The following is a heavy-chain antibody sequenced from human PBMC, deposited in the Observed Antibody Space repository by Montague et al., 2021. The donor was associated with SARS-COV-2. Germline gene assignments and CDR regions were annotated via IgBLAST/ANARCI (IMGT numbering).Heavy chain of an antibody. D-gene: IGHD3-10*01. J-gene: IGHJ6*02. CDR1: GGSFGDDH. CDR2: ISQSGRT. V-gene: IGHV4-34*01. Sequence: SETLSLTCAVYGGSFGDDHWSWIRQPPGKGLEWIGNISQSGRTNYNPSLESRVSISVDTSNKQFSLKVTSVTAADTAVYYCARLGAITLVRGITKADFSNYGMDVWGQGTTVTVSS. CDR3: ARLGAITLVRGITKADFSNYGMDV.